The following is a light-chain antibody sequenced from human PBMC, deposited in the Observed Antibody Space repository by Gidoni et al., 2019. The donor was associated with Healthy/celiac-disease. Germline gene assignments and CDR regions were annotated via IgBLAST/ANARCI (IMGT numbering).Light chain of an antibody. CDR3: QQSYSTPPT. CDR1: QSIRSY. Sequence: DIQMTQSPSSLSASVGDRVTITCRASQSIRSYLNWYQQKPGKAPKLLIYAASSWQSGVPSRFSGSGSGTDFTLTISSLQPEDFATYYCQQSYSTPPTFGGXTKVEIK. J-gene: IGKJ4*01. CDR2: AAS. V-gene: IGKV1-39*01.